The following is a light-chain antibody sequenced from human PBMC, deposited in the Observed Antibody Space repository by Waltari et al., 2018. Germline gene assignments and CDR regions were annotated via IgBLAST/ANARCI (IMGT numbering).Light chain of an antibody. CDR1: SSEVGGYNY. V-gene: IGLV2-8*01. CDR3: SSYAGSNSFDVV. Sequence: QSALTQPPSASGSPGQSVTIPCTGTSSEVGGYNYVSWYRQHPGKAPELMIFEVSKRPSGVPDRFSGSKSGNTASLTVSGLQAEDEADYYCSSYAGSNSFDVVFGGGTKLTVL. J-gene: IGLJ2*01. CDR2: EVS.